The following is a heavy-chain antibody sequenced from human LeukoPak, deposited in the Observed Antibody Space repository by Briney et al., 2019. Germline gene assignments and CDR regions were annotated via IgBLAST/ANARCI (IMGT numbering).Heavy chain of an antibody. CDR3: ARLFYYGSGTYYTFDY. D-gene: IGHD3-10*01. CDR2: IREDGSEK. CDR1: GFTFSNHW. Sequence: PGGSLRLSCAASGFTFSNHWMSWVRQAPGKGLEWVANIREDGSEKYYVDSVKGRFTISRDNAKNALYLQLSSLRAEDTAVYHCARLFYYGSGTYYTFDYWGQGTLVTVSS. V-gene: IGHV3-7*05. J-gene: IGHJ4*02.